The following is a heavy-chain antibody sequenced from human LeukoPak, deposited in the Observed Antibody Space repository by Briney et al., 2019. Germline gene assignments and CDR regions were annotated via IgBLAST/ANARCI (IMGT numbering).Heavy chain of an antibody. V-gene: IGHV4-59*01. CDR2: IYYNGST. CDR1: GGSITSYY. D-gene: IGHD3-16*01. J-gene: IGHJ6*03. CDR3: ARGRSLGGLYYYYYMDV. Sequence: SETLSLTCTVSGGSITSYYWSWIRQPPGKGLESIGYIYYNGSTNYNPSLKSRVTISVDTSKNQFSLKLSSVTAADTAVYYCARGRSLGGLYYYYYMDVWGKGPRSPSP.